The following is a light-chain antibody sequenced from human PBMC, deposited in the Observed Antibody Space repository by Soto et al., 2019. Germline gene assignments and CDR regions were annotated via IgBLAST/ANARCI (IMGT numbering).Light chain of an antibody. CDR1: SSNIGSNY. Sequence: QSVLTQPPSASGTPGQRVPISCSGSSSNIGSNYVHWYQQFPGTAPKLLIYRNSQRPSGVPDRFSASKSGTSASLAISGLRSGDEADYYCAAWDDSLTGPLFGGGTKLTVL. V-gene: IGLV1-47*01. CDR2: RNS. CDR3: AAWDDSLTGPL. J-gene: IGLJ2*01.